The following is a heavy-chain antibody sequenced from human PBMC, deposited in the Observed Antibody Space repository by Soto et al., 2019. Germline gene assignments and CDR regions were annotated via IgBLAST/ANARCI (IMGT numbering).Heavy chain of an antibody. J-gene: IGHJ3*02. Sequence: EVQLVESGGGLVKPGGSLRLSCAASGFTFSSYSMNWVRQAPGKGLEWVSSISSSSSYIYYADSVKGRFTISRDNAKNPLYLQMNSLRDEDTAVYYCARDSRIAVEDAFHIWGQGTMVTVSS. CDR2: ISSSSSYI. CDR1: GFTFSSYS. D-gene: IGHD6-19*01. V-gene: IGHV3-21*01. CDR3: ARDSRIAVEDAFHI.